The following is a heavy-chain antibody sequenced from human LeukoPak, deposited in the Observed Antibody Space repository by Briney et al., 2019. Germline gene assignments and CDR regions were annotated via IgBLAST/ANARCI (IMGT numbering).Heavy chain of an antibody. Sequence: SETLSLTCTVSGGSISSYYWSWIRQPPGKGLEWIGYIYYSGSTYYNPSLKSRVTISVDTSKNQFSLKLSSVTAADTAVYYCASKIITGKYYFDYWGQGTLVTVSS. D-gene: IGHD3-16*01. V-gene: IGHV4-59*12. J-gene: IGHJ4*02. CDR1: GGSISSYY. CDR2: IYYSGST. CDR3: ASKIITGKYYFDY.